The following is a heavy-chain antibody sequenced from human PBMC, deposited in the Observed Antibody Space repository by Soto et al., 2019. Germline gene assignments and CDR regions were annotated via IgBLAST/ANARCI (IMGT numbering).Heavy chain of an antibody. J-gene: IGHJ5*01. D-gene: IGHD2-2*01. Sequence: SETLSLTCAVFGGSFSDSYWSWIRQSPGRGLEWIGEITSSGATYYNPSLKSRVTISGDTSKNQFSLEVRSVTAADTAVYYCVRGRPAIATRWFDSWGQGTLVTVSS. V-gene: IGHV4-34*01. CDR1: GGSFSDSY. CDR2: ITSSGAT. CDR3: VRGRPAIATRWFDS.